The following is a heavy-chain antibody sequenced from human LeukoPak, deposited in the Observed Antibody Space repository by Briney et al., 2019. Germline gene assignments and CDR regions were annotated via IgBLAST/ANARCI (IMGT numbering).Heavy chain of an antibody. J-gene: IGHJ4*02. Sequence: SVKVSCKASGGTFSSYAISWVRQASGQGLEWMGRIIPILGIANYAQKFQGRVTITADKSTSTAYMELSSLRSEDTAVYYCARDSYDSSGYYYERIDYWGQGTLVTVSS. CDR2: IIPILGIA. CDR1: GGTFSSYA. D-gene: IGHD3-22*01. V-gene: IGHV1-69*04. CDR3: ARDSYDSSGYYYERIDY.